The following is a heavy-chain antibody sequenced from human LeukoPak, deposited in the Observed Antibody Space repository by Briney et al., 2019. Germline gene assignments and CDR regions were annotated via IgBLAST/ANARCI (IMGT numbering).Heavy chain of an antibody. D-gene: IGHD2-15*01. CDR1: GGSISSSSYY. V-gene: IGHV3-23*01. CDR2: ISGSGSST. CDR3: AKGRYSGYCSGGNCYADYFDS. J-gene: IGHJ4*02. Sequence: ETLSLTCTVSGGSISSSSYYWGWVRQAPGKGLEWVSGISGSGSSTYYADSVKGRSTISRDNSKNTLYLQMNSLRAEDTAVYYCAKGRYSGYCSGGNCYADYFDSWGQGALVTVSS.